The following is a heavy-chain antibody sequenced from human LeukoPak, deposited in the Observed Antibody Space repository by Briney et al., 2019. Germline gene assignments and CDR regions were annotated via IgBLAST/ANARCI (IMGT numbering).Heavy chain of an antibody. V-gene: IGHV3-23*01. CDR3: AKGSVGNADFAS. Sequence: GGSLRLSCAASGFTFSSFSMTWVRQAPGKGREWVSSIIVSGTTYYADSVKGRFTISRDSFRGTLFLQMDSLRVEDTAVYFCAKGSVGNADFASWGQGALVTVSS. D-gene: IGHD6-25*01. CDR2: IIVSGTT. J-gene: IGHJ4*02. CDR1: GFTFSSFS.